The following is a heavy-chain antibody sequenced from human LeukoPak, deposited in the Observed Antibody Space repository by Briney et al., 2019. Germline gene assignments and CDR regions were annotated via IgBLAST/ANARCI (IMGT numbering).Heavy chain of an antibody. V-gene: IGHV1-8*01. CDR2: MNPNSGNT. CDR3: ARGKMTIWYYYYGMDV. CDR1: GYTFTSYD. J-gene: IGHJ6*02. Sequence: WASVKVSCKASGYTFTSYDINWVRQATGQGPEWMGWMNPNSGNTGYAQKFQGRVTMTRNTSISTAYMELSSLRSEDTAVYYCARGKMTIWYYYYGMDVWGQGTTVTVSS. D-gene: IGHD4/OR15-4a*01.